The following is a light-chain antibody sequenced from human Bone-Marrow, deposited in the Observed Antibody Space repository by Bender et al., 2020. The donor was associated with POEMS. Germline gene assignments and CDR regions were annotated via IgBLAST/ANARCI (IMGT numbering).Light chain of an antibody. CDR3: CSYGGSSTWV. CDR2: EVN. J-gene: IGLJ3*02. V-gene: IGLV2-23*02. CDR1: SSDVGGYDY. Sequence: QSALTQPPSASGSPGQSVAISCTGTSSDVGGYDYVSWYQLHQGKAPKLIIYEVNKRPSGVSNRFSGSKSGNTASLTISGLQAEDEADYYCCSYGGSSTWVFGGGTKLTVL.